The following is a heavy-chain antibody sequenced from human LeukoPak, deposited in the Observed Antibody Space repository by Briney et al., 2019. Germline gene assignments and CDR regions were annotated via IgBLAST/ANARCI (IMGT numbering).Heavy chain of an antibody. D-gene: IGHD3-10*01. V-gene: IGHV1-8*03. Sequence: GASVKVSCKASGYTFNTYGITWVRQATGQGLEWMGWMNPNSGNTGYAQKFQGRVTITRNTSISTAYMELSSLRSEDTAVYYCARGQGFGDRVYYYMDVWGKGTTVTVSS. CDR3: ARGQGFGDRVYYYMDV. CDR2: MNPNSGNT. CDR1: GYTFNTYG. J-gene: IGHJ6*03.